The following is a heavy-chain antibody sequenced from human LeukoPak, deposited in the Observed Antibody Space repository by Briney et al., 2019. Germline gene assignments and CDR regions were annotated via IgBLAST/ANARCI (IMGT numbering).Heavy chain of an antibody. CDR3: ARGRRWATVTTSGEGAEYFQH. Sequence: GGSLRLSRAASGFTFSDYYMSWMRQAPGKGLEWVSYISSSGSTIYYADSVKGRFTISRDNAKNSLYLQMNSLRAEDTAVYYCARGRRWATVTTSGEGAEYFQHWGQGTLVTVSS. CDR2: ISSSGSTI. CDR1: GFTFSDYY. D-gene: IGHD4-17*01. V-gene: IGHV3-11*01. J-gene: IGHJ1*01.